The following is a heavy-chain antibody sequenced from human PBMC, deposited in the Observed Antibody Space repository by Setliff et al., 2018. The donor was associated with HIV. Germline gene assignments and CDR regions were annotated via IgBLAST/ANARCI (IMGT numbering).Heavy chain of an antibody. CDR1: GYSISTAYY. CDR2: VHHSGST. CDR3: ARQGAGYYYDSSEYYTGNGFDF. Sequence: PSGTLSLTCACSGYSISTAYYGAWIRQPPGKGLEWIGGVHHSGSTHYNPSLRSRVTISPQTSKNQFSLELTSVTAADTAVYYCARQGAGYYYDSSEYYTGNGFDFWGQGTLVTVSS. D-gene: IGHD3-22*01. V-gene: IGHV4-38-2*01. J-gene: IGHJ3*01.